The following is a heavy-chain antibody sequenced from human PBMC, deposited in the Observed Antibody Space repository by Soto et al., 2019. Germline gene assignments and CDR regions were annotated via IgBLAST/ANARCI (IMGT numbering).Heavy chain of an antibody. CDR3: AKYPRPETATTWGGDLDS. CDR1: GFTFSDYA. Sequence: EVQLLESGGGLVQPGGSLRLSCAASGFTFSDYAMSWGRQAPGKGLEWVSSISGEGGNTYYPASVQGRFIISRDTPKNTLYLQVNSLRAGDPARYFCAKYPRPETATTWGGDLDSWGQGTLVIVSP. V-gene: IGHV3-23*01. J-gene: IGHJ4*02. D-gene: IGHD1-1*01. CDR2: ISGEGGNT.